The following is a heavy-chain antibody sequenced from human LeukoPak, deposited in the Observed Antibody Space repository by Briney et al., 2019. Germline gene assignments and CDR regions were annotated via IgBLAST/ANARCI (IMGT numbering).Heavy chain of an antibody. CDR2: INNSGST. CDR1: GASFSDNY. J-gene: IGHJ4*02. D-gene: IGHD3-16*01. V-gene: IGHV4-34*01. Sequence: PSETLSLTCAVYGASFSDNYWSWIRQFPEKGLEWIGEINNSGSTSYNPSPNSRVIMSVDVSKNQFSLRLSSVTAADTAVYYCARGGYGPRLGNWGQGTLVTDSS. CDR3: ARGGYGPRLGN.